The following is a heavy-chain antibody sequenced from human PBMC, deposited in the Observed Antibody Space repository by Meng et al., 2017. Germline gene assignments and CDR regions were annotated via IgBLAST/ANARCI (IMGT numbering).Heavy chain of an antibody. D-gene: IGHD3-10*01. CDR2: INHSGST. Sequence: SDTLSLTCAVYGGCFSGYYWSWIRQPPGKGLEWIGEINHSGSTNYNPSLNSRVTISVDTSKNQFSLKLSSVTAADTAVYYCARGKRINMVRGVINSAYYFDYWGQGTLVTVSS. CDR1: GGCFSGYY. J-gene: IGHJ4*02. CDR3: ARGKRINMVRGVINSAYYFDY. V-gene: IGHV4-34*01.